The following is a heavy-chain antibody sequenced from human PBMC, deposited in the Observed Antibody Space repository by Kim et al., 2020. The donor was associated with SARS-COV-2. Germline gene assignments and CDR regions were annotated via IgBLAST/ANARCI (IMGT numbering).Heavy chain of an antibody. CDR2: INTNTGNP. Sequence: ASVKVSCKASGYTFTSYAMNWVRQAPGQGLEWMGWINTNTGNPTYAQGFTGRCLFSLDTSVSTAYLQISSINAEDTAVYYCASTFWSGYTNWFDPWGHG. V-gene: IGHV7-4-1*02. CDR3: ASTFWSGYTNWFDP. J-gene: IGHJ5*02. CDR1: GYTFTSYA. D-gene: IGHD3-3*01.